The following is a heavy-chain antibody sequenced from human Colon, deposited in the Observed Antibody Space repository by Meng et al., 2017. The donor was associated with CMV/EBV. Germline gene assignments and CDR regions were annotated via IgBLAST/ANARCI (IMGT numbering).Heavy chain of an antibody. Sequence: QGRLGPWGPESAAPGATVNASFKTSGDTFNSYFMHWVRQAPGQGLEWMGWINPVTGDTSYAQKFQVRVTMTRDTSISTAYMELSSLRSDDTAVYYCATFGGDFDYWGQGTLVTVSS. J-gene: IGHJ4*02. CDR3: ATFGGDFDY. CDR1: GDTFNSYF. D-gene: IGHD3-3*01. V-gene: IGHV1-2*02. CDR2: INPVTGDT.